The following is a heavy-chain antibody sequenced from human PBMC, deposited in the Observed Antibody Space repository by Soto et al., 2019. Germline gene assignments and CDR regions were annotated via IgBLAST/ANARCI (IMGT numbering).Heavy chain of an antibody. V-gene: IGHV3-33*01. Sequence: QVQLVESGGGVVQPGRSLRLSCAASGFTFSSYGMHWVRQAPGKGLEWVAVIWYDGSNKEYADSVKGRFTISRDNSKNTLYLHMNSLRAGDTGVYYCARDQRGSGWYNAHYYGMDVWGQGTTVTVSS. CDR3: ARDQRGSGWYNAHYYGMDV. D-gene: IGHD6-19*01. CDR2: IWYDGSNK. CDR1: GFTFSSYG. J-gene: IGHJ6*02.